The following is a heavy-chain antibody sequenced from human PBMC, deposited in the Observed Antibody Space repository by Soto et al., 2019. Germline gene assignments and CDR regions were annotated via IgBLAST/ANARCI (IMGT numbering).Heavy chain of an antibody. CDR1: GYTFTSYG. CDR2: ISAYNGNT. Sequence: ASVKVSCKASGYTFTSYGISWVRQAPGQGLEWMGWISAYNGNTNYAQKLQVRVTITTDTSTSTVYMELGSLRSEDTAVYYCARGDIVAIFGMDVWGQGTTVTVSS. V-gene: IGHV1-18*04. D-gene: IGHD5-12*01. CDR3: ARGDIVAIFGMDV. J-gene: IGHJ6*02.